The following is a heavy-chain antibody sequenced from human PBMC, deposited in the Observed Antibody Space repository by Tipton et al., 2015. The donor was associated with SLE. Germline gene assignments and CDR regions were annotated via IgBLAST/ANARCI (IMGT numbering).Heavy chain of an antibody. Sequence: PLRLSCAASGFNFSSYAMSWLRQAPGKGLESVSAISASGGSTNYADSVKGRFTISRDNSENSLYLQMNSLRAEDTAVYYCARDLWSGASIEYFQHWRLGTLFVVSS. CDR1: GFNFSSYA. CDR3: ARDLWSGASIEYFQH. J-gene: IGHJ1*01. V-gene: IGHV3-23*01. CDR2: ISASGGST. D-gene: IGHD3-3*01.